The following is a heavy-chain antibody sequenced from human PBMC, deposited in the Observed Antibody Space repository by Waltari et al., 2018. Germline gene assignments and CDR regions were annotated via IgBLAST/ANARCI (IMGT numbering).Heavy chain of an antibody. V-gene: IGHV3-9*01. CDR2: ISWNSGSI. CDR3: AKVGGGYDYFDY. Sequence: EVQLVESGGGLVQPGRSLRLSCAASGFTFDDYAMHWVRQAPGNGLEWVSGISWNSGSIGYADSVKGRFTISRDNAKNSLYLQMNSLRAEDTALYYCAKVGGGYDYFDYWGQGTLVTVSS. J-gene: IGHJ4*02. D-gene: IGHD5-12*01. CDR1: GFTFDDYA.